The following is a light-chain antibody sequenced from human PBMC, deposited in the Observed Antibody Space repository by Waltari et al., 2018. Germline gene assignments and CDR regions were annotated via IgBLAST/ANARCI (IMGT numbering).Light chain of an antibody. V-gene: IGKV4-1*01. CDR3: QQYYTNPIT. J-gene: IGKJ3*01. Sequence: GSLGERATINCKSSQSVLYSFNNKNSLAWYQQKPGHFPKLLISWASTRESGVPDRFSGSGSGTDFTLTISSLQAEDVAVYYCQQYYTNPITFGPGTKVELK. CDR2: WAS. CDR1: QSVLYSFNNKNS.